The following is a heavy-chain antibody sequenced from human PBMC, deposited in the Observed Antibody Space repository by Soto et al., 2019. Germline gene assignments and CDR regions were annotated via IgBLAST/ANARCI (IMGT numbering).Heavy chain of an antibody. CDR3: ARDPLAARPLDY. CDR2: IYYSGST. Sequence: SETLSLTCTVSGGSISSGDYYWSWIRQPPGKGLEWIGYIYYSGSTYYNPSLKSRVTISVDTSKNQFSLKLSSVTAADTAVYYCARDPLAARPLDYWGQGTLVTVSS. J-gene: IGHJ4*02. D-gene: IGHD6-6*01. V-gene: IGHV4-30-4*01. CDR1: GGSISSGDYY.